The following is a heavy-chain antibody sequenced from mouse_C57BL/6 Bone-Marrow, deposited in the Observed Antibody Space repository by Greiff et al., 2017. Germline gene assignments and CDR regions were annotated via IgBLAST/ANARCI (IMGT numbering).Heavy chain of an antibody. CDR3: ERYPPHYYGSSHWYFDV. D-gene: IGHD1-1*01. V-gene: IGHV1-80*01. CDR1: GYAFSSYW. J-gene: IGHJ1*03. Sequence: VKVVESGAELVKPGASVKISCKASGYAFSSYWMNWVKQRPGKGLEWIGQIYPGDGDTNYNGKFKGKATLTADKSSSTAYMQLSSLTSEDSAVYFCERYPPHYYGSSHWYFDVWGTGTTVTVSS. CDR2: IYPGDGDT.